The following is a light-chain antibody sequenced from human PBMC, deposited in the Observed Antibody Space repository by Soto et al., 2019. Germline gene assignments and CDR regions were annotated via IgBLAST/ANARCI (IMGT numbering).Light chain of an antibody. V-gene: IGKV1-6*01. CDR2: AAS. Sequence: QMTQSPSSLSASVGEKIIITCRASRDVGSDVSWYQQKPGQAPKLLIYAASNLYTGVPSRFSGSRSGTEFILTISSLQPEDFASYYCLQDYGDSWTFGQGTKVEIK. CDR1: RDVGSD. CDR3: LQDYGDSWT. J-gene: IGKJ1*01.